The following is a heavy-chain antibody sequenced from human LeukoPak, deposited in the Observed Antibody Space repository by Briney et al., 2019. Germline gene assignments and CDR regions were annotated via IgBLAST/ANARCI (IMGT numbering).Heavy chain of an antibody. CDR3: ARSMMAVAGGYYFDY. Sequence: SETLSLTCTVSGYSISSGYYWGWIRQPPGKGLEWIGSIYHSGSTYYNPSLKSRVTISVDTSKNQFSLKLSSVTAADTAVYYCARSMMAVAGGYYFDYWGQGTLVTVSS. J-gene: IGHJ4*02. D-gene: IGHD6-19*01. CDR1: GYSISSGYY. CDR2: IYHSGST. V-gene: IGHV4-38-2*02.